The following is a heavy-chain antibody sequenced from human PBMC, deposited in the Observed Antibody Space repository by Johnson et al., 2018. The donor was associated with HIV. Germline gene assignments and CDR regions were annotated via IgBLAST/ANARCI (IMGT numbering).Heavy chain of an antibody. CDR3: ARERNMIVVDDDAFDI. CDR1: GFTVSSNY. J-gene: IGHJ3*02. D-gene: IGHD3-22*01. CDR2: TRNKANSYTT. Sequence: VQLVESGGGLVQPGGSLRLSCAASGFTVSSNYMSWVRQAPGKGLEWVGRTRNKANSYTTEYAASVKGRFTISRDDSKNSLYLQMNSLRAEDTAVYYCARERNMIVVDDDAFDIWGQGTMVTVSS. V-gene: IGHV3-72*01.